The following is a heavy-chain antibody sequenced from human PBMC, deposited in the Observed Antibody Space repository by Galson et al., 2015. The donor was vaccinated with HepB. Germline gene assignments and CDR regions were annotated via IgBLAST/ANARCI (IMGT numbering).Heavy chain of an antibody. CDR2: ISDNGGVT. D-gene: IGHD3-10*01. V-gene: IGHV3-64*01. CDR3: AKGSMVRGVVDY. Sequence: SLRLSCAASGFISSDYAMHWVRQAPGKGLEYVSSISDNGGVTYYANSVKGRFTIYRDNSKNTLYLQMGSLRLEDMAVYYYAKGSMVRGVVDYWGQGTLVTVAS. J-gene: IGHJ4*02. CDR1: GFISSDYA.